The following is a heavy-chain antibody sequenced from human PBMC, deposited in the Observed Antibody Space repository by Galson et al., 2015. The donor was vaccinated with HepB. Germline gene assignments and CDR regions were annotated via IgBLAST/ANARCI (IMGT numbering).Heavy chain of an antibody. CDR3: ARSSGWGPGPLDY. V-gene: IGHV3-30*04. D-gene: IGHD6-19*01. CDR1: GFTFSSYA. J-gene: IGHJ4*02. CDR2: ISYDGSNK. Sequence: SLRLSCAASGFTFSSYAMHWVRQAPGKGLEWVAVISYDGSNKYYADSVKGRFTISRDNSKNTLYLQMNSLRAEDTAVYYCARSSGWGPGPLDYWGQGTLVTVSS.